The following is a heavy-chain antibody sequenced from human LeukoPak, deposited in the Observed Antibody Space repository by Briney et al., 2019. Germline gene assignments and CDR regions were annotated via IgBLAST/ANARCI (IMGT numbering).Heavy chain of an antibody. V-gene: IGHV3-30*02. CDR1: GFTFSSYG. J-gene: IGHJ4*02. CDR2: IRYDGSNK. D-gene: IGHD3-22*01. Sequence: HGGSLRLSCAAPGFTFSSYGMHWVRQAPGRGLEGVAFIRYDGSNKYYADSVKGRFTISRDNSKNTLYLQMNSLRAEDTAVYYCANDPDYYDSSGYYFDYWGRGTLVTVSS. CDR3: ANDPDYYDSSGYYFDY.